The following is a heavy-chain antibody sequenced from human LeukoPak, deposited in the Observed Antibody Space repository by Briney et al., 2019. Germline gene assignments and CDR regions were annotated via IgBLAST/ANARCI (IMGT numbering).Heavy chain of an antibody. CDR2: ISYDGSNK. V-gene: IGHV3-30*04. Sequence: GGSLRLSCAASGFTFSSYAMHWVRQAPGKGLEWVAVISYDGSNKYYADSVKGRFTISRDNSKNTLYLQMNSLRAEDTAVYYCLSISTHFDYWGQGTLVTVSS. CDR1: GFTFSSYA. J-gene: IGHJ4*02. CDR3: LSISTHFDY.